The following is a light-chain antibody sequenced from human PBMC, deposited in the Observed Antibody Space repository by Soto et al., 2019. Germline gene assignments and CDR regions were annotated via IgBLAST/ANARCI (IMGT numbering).Light chain of an antibody. J-gene: IGKJ4*01. CDR1: QSVGNY. CDR3: QHRINWPLT. CDR2: DAP. Sequence: EIVLTQSPATLSLSPGERATLSCRASQSVGNYLGWYQQKPGQAPRLLIHDAPNRATGIPARFSGSGSGTDFTLTISSLEPEDSAVYYCQHRINWPLTFGGGTKVDIK. V-gene: IGKV3-11*01.